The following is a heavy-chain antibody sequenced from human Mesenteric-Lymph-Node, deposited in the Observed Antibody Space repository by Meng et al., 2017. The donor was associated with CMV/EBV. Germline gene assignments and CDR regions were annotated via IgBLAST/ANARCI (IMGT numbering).Heavy chain of an antibody. CDR1: VYAFTAYY. D-gene: IGHD3-16*01. CDR2: INPRTGGT. CDR3: AADILRITAGDY. Sequence: CKTSVYAFTAYYIHWVRQAPGQGLEWMGDINPRTGGTDLAQRFQGSVTLTRDTSITTAYMEVRNLRSDDTAVYYCAADILRITAGDYWGQGTLVTVSS. J-gene: IGHJ4*02. V-gene: IGHV1-2*02.